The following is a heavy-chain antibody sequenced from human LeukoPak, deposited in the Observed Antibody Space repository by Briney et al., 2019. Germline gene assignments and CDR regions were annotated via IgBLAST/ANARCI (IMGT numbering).Heavy chain of an antibody. CDR2: INHSGST. V-gene: IGHV4-34*01. Sequence: PSETLSLTCAVYGGSFSGYYWSWIRQPPGKGLEWIGEINHSGSTNYNPSLKSRVTISVDTSKKQFSLKLSSVTAADTAVYYCARSITMVRGVLPWGQGTLVTVSS. CDR3: ARSITMVRGVLP. D-gene: IGHD3-10*01. J-gene: IGHJ5*02. CDR1: GGSFSGYY.